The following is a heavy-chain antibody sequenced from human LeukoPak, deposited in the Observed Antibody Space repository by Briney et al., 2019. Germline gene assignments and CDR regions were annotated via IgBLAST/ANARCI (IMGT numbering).Heavy chain of an antibody. Sequence: PGGSLRLSCAASGFTFRTYSMNWVRQAPGKGLEWVSSISSTSTFIYYADSVKGRFTISRDNAKNSLYLQMDSLRVEDTAVYYCAKGLTLPAADFEFDYWGQGTLVTVSS. CDR2: ISSTSTFI. J-gene: IGHJ4*02. CDR1: GFTFRTYS. CDR3: AKGLTLPAADFEFDY. D-gene: IGHD2-2*01. V-gene: IGHV3-21*01.